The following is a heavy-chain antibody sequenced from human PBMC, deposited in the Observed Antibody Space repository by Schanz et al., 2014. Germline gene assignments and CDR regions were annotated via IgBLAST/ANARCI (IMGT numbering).Heavy chain of an antibody. D-gene: IGHD3-3*02. CDR2: IYHSGST. V-gene: IGHV4-30-2*03. Sequence: QLQLQESGSGLVKPSQTLSLTCGVSGGSISSGGSSWNWIRLPPGKGLEWIGYIYHSGSTYYNPSLKSRVPIPVDTSKNQFSRKLTSVTAADTALYYCARRHHFRSGPYYYYYMDVWGKGTTVTVSS. CDR3: ARRHHFRSGPYYYYYMDV. CDR1: GGSISSGGSS. J-gene: IGHJ6*03.